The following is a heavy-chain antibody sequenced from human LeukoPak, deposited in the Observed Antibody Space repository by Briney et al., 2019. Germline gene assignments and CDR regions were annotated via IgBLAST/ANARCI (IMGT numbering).Heavy chain of an antibody. D-gene: IGHD2-15*01. CDR1: GGSISSYY. Sequence: SDTLSPTWTVSGGSISSYYWSCISQPAGKGLEWIGRIYTSASTNYNPSLKSRVTMQVDTSKNQFSLKLSSVTAADTAVYYCARGVVIDYWGQGTLVTVSS. CDR2: IYTSAST. J-gene: IGHJ4*02. V-gene: IGHV4-4*07. CDR3: ARGVVIDY.